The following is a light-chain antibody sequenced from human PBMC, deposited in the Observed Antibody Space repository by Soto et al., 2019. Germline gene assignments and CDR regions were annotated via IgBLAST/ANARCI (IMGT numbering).Light chain of an antibody. J-gene: IGLJ1*01. CDR1: SSNIGRNT. CDR2: NNN. CDR3: AAWDDSLNGHV. Sequence: QSVLTQPPSASGTPGQRVTISCSGSSSNIGRNTVNWYQQLPGTAPKVLIYNNNQRPSGVPDRFSGSKSGTSASLAISGLHSEDESDYYCAAWDDSLNGHVFGTGTKLTVL. V-gene: IGLV1-44*01.